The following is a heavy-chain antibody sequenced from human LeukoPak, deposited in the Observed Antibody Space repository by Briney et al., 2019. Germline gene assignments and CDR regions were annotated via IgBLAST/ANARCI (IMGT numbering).Heavy chain of an antibody. CDR2: IYPGDSDT. CDR3: ARLGMEGAANYYYYYMDV. D-gene: IGHD6-13*01. V-gene: IGHV5-51*01. CDR1: GYSFTSYW. Sequence: GESLKISCKGSGYSFTSYWIGWVRQMPGKGLEWMGIIYPGDSDTRYSPSFQGQVTISADKSISTAYLQWSSLKASDTAMYYCARLGMEGAANYYYYYMDVWGKGTTVTVSS. J-gene: IGHJ6*03.